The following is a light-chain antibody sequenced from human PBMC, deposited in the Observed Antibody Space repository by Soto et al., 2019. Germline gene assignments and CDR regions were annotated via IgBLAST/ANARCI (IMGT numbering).Light chain of an antibody. J-gene: IGLJ2*01. CDR3: ATCDYSLTGEV. V-gene: IGLV1-51*01. Sequence: QSVLTQPPSVSAAPGQKVTISCSGSSSNIGNNYVSWYQQLPGTAPKLLIYDNNKRPSGIPDRFSGSKSGTSGTLDITGLQTWDEADYYCATCDYSLTGEVFGGGTKVTVL. CDR2: DNN. CDR1: SSNIGNNY.